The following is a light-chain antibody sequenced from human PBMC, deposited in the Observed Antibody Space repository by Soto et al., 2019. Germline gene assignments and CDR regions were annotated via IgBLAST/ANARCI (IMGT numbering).Light chain of an antibody. CDR2: KAS. CDR1: QSISNW. CDR3: ENHHCCPCT. Sequence: DIQMTQSPSTLSASVGDRVTITCRASQSISNWLAWYQQKPGKAPNLLIYKASSLESGVPSSFSSCGSGTGFTFAITTPPPNDCTHSDYENHHCCPCTFGRGTKVEVK. V-gene: IGKV1-5*03. J-gene: IGKJ2*02.